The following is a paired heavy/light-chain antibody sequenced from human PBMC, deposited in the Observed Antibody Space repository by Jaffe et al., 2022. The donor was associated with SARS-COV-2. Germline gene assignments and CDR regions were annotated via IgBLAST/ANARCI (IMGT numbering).Light chain of an antibody. J-gene: IGKJ1*01. V-gene: IGKV1-16*02. Sequence: DIQMTQSPSSLSASVGDRVTITCRASQGISNYLAWFQQKPGKAPKSLIYAASSLQSGVPSKFSGSGSGTDFTLTISSLQPEDFATYYCQQYNSYPWTFGQGTKVEIK. CDR3: QQYNSYPWT. CDR1: QGISNY. CDR2: AAS.
Heavy chain of an antibody. J-gene: IGHJ4*02. Sequence: QVQLVQSGAEVKKPGASVKVSCKASGYTFTSYGISWVRQAPGQGLEWMGWISAYNGNTNYAQKLQGRVTMTTDTSTSTAYMELRSLRSDDTAVYYCARGGGYCSSTSCFVDYWGQGTLVTVSS. CDR2: ISAYNGNT. CDR1: GYTFTSYG. D-gene: IGHD2-2*01. V-gene: IGHV1-18*01. CDR3: ARGGGYCSSTSCFVDY.